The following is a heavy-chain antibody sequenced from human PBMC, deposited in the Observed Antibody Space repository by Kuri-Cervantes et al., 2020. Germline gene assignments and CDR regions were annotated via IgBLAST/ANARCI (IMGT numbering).Heavy chain of an antibody. V-gene: IGHV1-69*13. Sequence: SVKVSCKASGGTFSSYAISWVRQAPGQGLEWMGGIIPIFGTANYAQKFQGRVTITADESTSTAYMELSSLRSEDTAVYYCARDLSLRYLDWFDRSYYYYGMDVWGQGTTVTVSS. J-gene: IGHJ6*02. CDR3: ARDLSLRYLDWFDRSYYYYGMDV. CDR2: IIPIFGTA. CDR1: GGTFSSYA. D-gene: IGHD3-9*01.